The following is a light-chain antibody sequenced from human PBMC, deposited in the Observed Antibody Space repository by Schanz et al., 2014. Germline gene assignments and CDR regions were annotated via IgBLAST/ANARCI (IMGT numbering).Light chain of an antibody. CDR1: QSVLYSSNNKNY. J-gene: IGKJ1*01. CDR3: QQYYSTPQT. V-gene: IGKV4-1*01. Sequence: EIVMTQSPATLSLSPGEGAALSCRASQSVLYSSNNKNYLAWYQQKPGQPPKLLIYWASTRESGVPDRFSGSGSGTDFTLTISSLQAEDVAVYFCQQYYSTPQTFGQGTKVEIK. CDR2: WAS.